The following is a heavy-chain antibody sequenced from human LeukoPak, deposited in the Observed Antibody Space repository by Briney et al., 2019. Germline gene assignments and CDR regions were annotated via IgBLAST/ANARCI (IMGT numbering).Heavy chain of an antibody. D-gene: IGHD4-23*01. Sequence: SGPTLVNPTQTLTLTCTFSGFSPSTSGMCVSWIRQPPGKALEWLARIDWDDDKYYSTSLKTRLTISKDTSKNQVVLTMTNMDPVDTATYYCARITTVVTPAAFDIWGQGTMVTVSS. CDR3: ARITTVVTPAAFDI. CDR1: GFSPSTSGMC. V-gene: IGHV2-70*11. CDR2: IDWDDDK. J-gene: IGHJ3*02.